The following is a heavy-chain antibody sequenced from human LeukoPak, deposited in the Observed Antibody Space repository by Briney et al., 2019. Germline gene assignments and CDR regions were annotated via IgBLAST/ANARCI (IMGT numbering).Heavy chain of an antibody. CDR1: GGPCGGYY. Sequence: SETLSLTCTVHGGPCGGYYRNWIPSPPRKGPEWIGEIHPHGIFYYNSSLTSRVTISIDTSKTQFSLRLTSVTAADTAFYYCARGRDRSKAGDHWGQGSLVTVSS. CDR3: ARGRDRSKAGDH. CDR2: IHPHGIF. D-gene: IGHD5-24*01. V-gene: IGHV4-34*01. J-gene: IGHJ4*02.